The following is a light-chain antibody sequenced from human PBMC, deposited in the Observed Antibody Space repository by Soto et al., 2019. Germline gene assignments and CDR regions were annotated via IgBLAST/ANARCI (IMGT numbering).Light chain of an antibody. CDR3: QHYNSSWT. J-gene: IGKJ1*01. Sequence: DIQMTQSPSSLSASVGDRITITCRASQSIGSYLNWYQQKPGKAPKFLIYKASSLESGVPSRFSGSGSGTEFTLTITSLQPDDFATYYCQHYNSSWTFGQGTKVDIK. V-gene: IGKV1-5*03. CDR1: QSIGSY. CDR2: KAS.